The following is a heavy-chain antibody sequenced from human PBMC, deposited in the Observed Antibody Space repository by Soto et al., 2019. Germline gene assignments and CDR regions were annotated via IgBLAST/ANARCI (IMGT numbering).Heavy chain of an antibody. CDR3: ARGDSCSRGRCYSANNGFEI. CDR1: GLTFSDYS. D-gene: IGHD2-15*01. J-gene: IGHJ3*02. CDR2: ITNRGTAM. V-gene: IGHV3-48*01. Sequence: EVLLVESGGGLVQPGGSLRLSCAASGLTFSDYSMNWARQAPGKGLEWVSYITNRGTAMYYADSVKGRFTISRDNAKNSLYLQMNSLRAEDTAVYYCARGDSCSRGRCYSANNGFEIWGEGTEVTVSS.